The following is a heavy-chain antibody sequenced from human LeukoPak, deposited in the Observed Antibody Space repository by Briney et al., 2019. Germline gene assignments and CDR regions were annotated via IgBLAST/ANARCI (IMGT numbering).Heavy chain of an antibody. D-gene: IGHD3-10*01. V-gene: IGHV3-33*08. Sequence: GRSLRLSCAASGFTFSSYAMSWVRQAPGKGLEWVAVIWYDGSNKYYADSVKGRFTLSRDNSKNTLYLQMNSLRAEDTAVYYCARDSLGSGYYYYYGMDVWGQGTTVTVSS. CDR2: IWYDGSNK. CDR3: ARDSLGSGYYYYYGMDV. CDR1: GFTFSSYA. J-gene: IGHJ6*02.